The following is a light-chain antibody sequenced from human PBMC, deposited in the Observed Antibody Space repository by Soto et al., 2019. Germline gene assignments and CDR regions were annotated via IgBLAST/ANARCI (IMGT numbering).Light chain of an antibody. CDR2: GAS. CDR1: QSVSSD. V-gene: IGKV3-15*01. CDR3: QQYNNWPPWT. Sequence: EIVMTQPPATLSVSPGESATLSCRTSQSVSSDLAWYQQKPGQAPRLLIFGASTRATGIPARFSGSGSGTEFILTISSLQSGDFSVYYCQQYNNWPPWTFGQGTKVDIK. J-gene: IGKJ1*01.